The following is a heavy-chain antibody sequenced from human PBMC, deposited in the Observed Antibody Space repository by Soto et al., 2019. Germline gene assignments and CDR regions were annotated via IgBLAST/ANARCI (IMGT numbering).Heavy chain of an antibody. Sequence: EVQLVESGGGLVQPGGSLRLSCAASGFTFSSYWMSWVHQAPGKGLEWVANIKQDGSEKYYVDSVKGRFTISRDNAKNSLYLQMNSLRAEDTAVYYCARVSYDYIWGSYRYNAFDIWGQGTMVTVSS. CDR1: GFTFSSYW. D-gene: IGHD3-16*02. J-gene: IGHJ3*02. V-gene: IGHV3-7*01. CDR2: IKQDGSEK. CDR3: ARVSYDYIWGSYRYNAFDI.